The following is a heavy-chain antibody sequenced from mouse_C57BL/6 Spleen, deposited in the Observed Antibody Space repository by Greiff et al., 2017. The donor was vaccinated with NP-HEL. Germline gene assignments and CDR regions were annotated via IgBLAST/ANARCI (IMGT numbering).Heavy chain of an antibody. CDR2: ISDGGSYT. CDR3: AREGDVAY. Sequence: EVMLVESGGGLVKPGGSLKLSCAASGFTFSSYAMSWVRQTPEKRLEWVATISDGGSYTYYPDNVKGRFTISRDNAKNNLYLQMSHLKSEDTAMYYCAREGDVAYWGQGTLVTVSA. J-gene: IGHJ3*01. CDR1: GFTFSSYA. D-gene: IGHD3-3*01. V-gene: IGHV5-4*01.